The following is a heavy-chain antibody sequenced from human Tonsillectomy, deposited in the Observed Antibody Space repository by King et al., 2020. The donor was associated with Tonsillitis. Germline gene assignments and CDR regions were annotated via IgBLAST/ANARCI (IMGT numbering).Heavy chain of an antibody. D-gene: IGHD6-6*01. CDR2: FFLDDVK. Sequence: TLKESGPTLVKPTQTLTLTCTFSVFSLSTIGVWVGWIRQPPGKALWWLALFFLDDVKRYSPSLKSRLTIPKDTSQNQVVLTMTNMDPVDTGTYYCAHRRGISSVSNFDSWGQGTLVTVSS. CDR1: VFSLSTIGVW. V-gene: IGHV2-5*02. J-gene: IGHJ4*02. CDR3: AHRRGISSVSNFDS.